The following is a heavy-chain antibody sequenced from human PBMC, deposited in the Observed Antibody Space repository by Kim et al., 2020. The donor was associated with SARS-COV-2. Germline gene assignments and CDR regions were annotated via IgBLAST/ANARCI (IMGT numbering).Heavy chain of an antibody. D-gene: IGHD6-6*01. Sequence: GGSLRLSCAAFGFPFGDFAMHWVRQVPGKGLEWVSGLSWNSGVIGYADSVKGRFTISRHNAENSLYLQMNSLRAKYTAFYYCARDLVSSSFRAFHIWGQGTMGTVSS. CDR1: GFPFGDFA. J-gene: IGHJ3*02. CDR2: LSWNSGVI. CDR3: ARDLVSSSFRAFHI. V-gene: IGHV3-9*01.